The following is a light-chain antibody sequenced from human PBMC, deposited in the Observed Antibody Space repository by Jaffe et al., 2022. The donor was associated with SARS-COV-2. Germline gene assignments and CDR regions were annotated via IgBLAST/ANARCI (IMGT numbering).Light chain of an antibody. CDR1: QSISIY. Sequence: DIQMTQSASSLSASVGDRVTITCRASQSISIYLNWYQQKPGIGPKLLIYAASSLQSGVPSRFSGSGSGTDFTLTISSLQPEDFATYYCQQSYSIPWTFGQGTKVDIK. CDR2: AAS. V-gene: IGKV1-39*01. J-gene: IGKJ1*01. CDR3: QQSYSIPWT.